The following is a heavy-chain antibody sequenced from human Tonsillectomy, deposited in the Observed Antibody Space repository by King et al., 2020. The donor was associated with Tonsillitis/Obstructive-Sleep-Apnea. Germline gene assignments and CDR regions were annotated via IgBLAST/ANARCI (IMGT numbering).Heavy chain of an antibody. CDR1: GGSISYYY. CDR3: ARGAIVVATATFDP. V-gene: IGHV4-59*01. CDR2: IYSSGST. Sequence: QLQESGPGLVKPSETLSLTCTVSGGSISYYYWNWIRQPPGKGLEWIGYIYSSGSTNYNPSLKSRVTLSVDTSKNQFSLKLSSVTAAGTAVYYCARGAIVVATATFDPWGQGTLVTVSS. D-gene: IGHD2-21*02. J-gene: IGHJ5*02.